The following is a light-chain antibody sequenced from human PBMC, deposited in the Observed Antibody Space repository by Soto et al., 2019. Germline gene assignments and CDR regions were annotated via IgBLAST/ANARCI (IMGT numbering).Light chain of an antibody. CDR3: QQSYNTPYT. Sequence: DIQMTQSPSSLSASVGDRVSVTCRASQSISMYLNWYQQKPGKAPKLLIYEASRLRSGVPSRFTGSGSGTDFTLTISSLQPADFAIYYCQQSYNTPYTFGQGTKLETK. CDR1: QSISMY. J-gene: IGKJ2*01. CDR2: EAS. V-gene: IGKV1-39*01.